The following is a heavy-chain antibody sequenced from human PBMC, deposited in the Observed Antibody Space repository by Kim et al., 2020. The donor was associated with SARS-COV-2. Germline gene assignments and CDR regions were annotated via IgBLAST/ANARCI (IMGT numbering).Heavy chain of an antibody. V-gene: IGHV1-69*13. CDR2: IIPIFGTA. CDR1: GGTFSSYA. J-gene: IGHJ6*02. Sequence: SVKVSCKASGGTFSSYAISWVRQAPGQGLEWMGGIIPIFGTANYAQKFQGRVTITADESTSTAYMELSSLRSEDTAVYYCARTGYSSSWTYYYYGMDVWGQGTTVTVSS. CDR3: ARTGYSSSWTYYYYGMDV. D-gene: IGHD6-13*01.